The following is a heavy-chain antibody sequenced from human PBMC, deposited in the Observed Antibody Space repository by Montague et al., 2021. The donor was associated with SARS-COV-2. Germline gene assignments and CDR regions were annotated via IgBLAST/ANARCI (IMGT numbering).Heavy chain of an antibody. CDR1: GFTFSSYS. CDR3: ARDRGGGYPLDY. V-gene: IGHV3-21*01. D-gene: IGHD1-26*01. Sequence: SLRLSCAASGFTFSSYSVNWVRQAPGKGLEWVSSISSSSSYIYYADSVKGRFTISRDNAKNSLYLQMNSLRAEDTAVYYCARDRGGGYPLDYWGQGTLVTVSS. J-gene: IGHJ4*02. CDR2: ISSSSSYI.